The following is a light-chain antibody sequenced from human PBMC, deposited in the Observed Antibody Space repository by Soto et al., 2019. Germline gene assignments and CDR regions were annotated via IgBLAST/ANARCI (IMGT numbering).Light chain of an antibody. CDR1: CSDVGGYHY. V-gene: IGLV2-14*01. J-gene: IGLJ3*02. CDR2: EVT. Sequence: QSALAQPASVSGSPGQSITISCTGTCSDVGGYHYVSWYQHRPGRVPKHIIYEVTNRASGVTNRFSASKSGNTASLTISGLLADDEADYYCTPYTSSGTLVFGGGTKLTVL. CDR3: TPYTSSGTLV.